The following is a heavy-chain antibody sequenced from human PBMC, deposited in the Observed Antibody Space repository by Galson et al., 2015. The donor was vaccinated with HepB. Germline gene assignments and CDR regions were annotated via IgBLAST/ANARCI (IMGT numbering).Heavy chain of an antibody. CDR2: ITGSGGRT. J-gene: IGHJ4*02. D-gene: IGHD4-17*01. V-gene: IGHV3-23*01. CDR1: GFTFGSSA. Sequence: SLRLSCAASGFTFGSSAMTWVRQAPGKGLEWVSTITGSGGRTYYADLVKGRFTISRDNSKNTLYLQMNSLRAEDTAVYYCAIAFYGDYDFDCWGRGTLVPVSS. CDR3: AIAFYGDYDFDC.